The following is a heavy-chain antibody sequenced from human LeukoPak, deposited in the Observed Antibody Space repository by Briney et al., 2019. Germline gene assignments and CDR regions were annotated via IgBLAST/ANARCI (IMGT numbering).Heavy chain of an antibody. CDR1: GGSISSSSYY. Sequence: SETLSLTCTVSGGSISSSSYYWGWTRQPPGKGLEWIGSIYYSGSTYYNPSLKSRVTISVDTSKNQFSLKLSSVTAADTAVYYCARSHSSGPPSNFDYWGQGTLVTVSS. J-gene: IGHJ4*02. V-gene: IGHV4-39*07. CDR2: IYYSGST. D-gene: IGHD6-19*01. CDR3: ARSHSSGPPSNFDY.